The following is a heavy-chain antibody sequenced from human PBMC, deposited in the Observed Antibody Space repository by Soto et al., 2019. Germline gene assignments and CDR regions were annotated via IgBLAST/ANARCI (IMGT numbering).Heavy chain of an antibody. D-gene: IGHD1-1*01. Sequence: GGSLRLSCAASGFTFSSYAMSWVRQAPGKGVEWVSSISGNGGGTYYADSVKGRFTFSRDNSKSTLYLQMNSLRAEDTAVYYCAKFGMATTKRSPPYYIDYWGQGALVTVSS. V-gene: IGHV3-23*01. CDR3: AKFGMATTKRSPPYYIDY. CDR2: ISGNGGGT. J-gene: IGHJ4*02. CDR1: GFTFSSYA.